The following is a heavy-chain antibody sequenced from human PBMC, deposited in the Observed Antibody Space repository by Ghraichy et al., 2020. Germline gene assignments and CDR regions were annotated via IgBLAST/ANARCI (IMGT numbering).Heavy chain of an antibody. D-gene: IGHD4-17*01. CDR3: ARGRSMLTGDYENTSLYFYMDV. V-gene: IGHV4-34*01. CDR2: IYLGGSA. J-gene: IGHJ6*03. CDR1: GGSFSGYY. Sequence: SETLSLTCAVYGGSFSGYYWSWIRQPPGKGLEWIGEIYLGGSANYNPSLKSRVTISVDTSKKQFSLRLTSVTAADTAIYYCARGRSMLTGDYENTSLYFYMDVWGKGTTVTVSS.